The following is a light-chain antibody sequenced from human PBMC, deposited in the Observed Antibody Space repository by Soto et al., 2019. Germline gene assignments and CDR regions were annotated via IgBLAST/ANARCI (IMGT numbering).Light chain of an antibody. CDR3: QQYDKWPRWT. CDR2: AVF. CDR1: QSVSSY. Sequence: EIVLTQSPATLSLSPGERATLSCRASQSVSSYLAWYQQKPGQAPRLVIYAVFTRAAGIPGRFSGGASGTEFTLTISSLQSEDFAVYYCQQYDKWPRWTFGQGTKVDIK. V-gene: IGKV3-15*01. J-gene: IGKJ1*01.